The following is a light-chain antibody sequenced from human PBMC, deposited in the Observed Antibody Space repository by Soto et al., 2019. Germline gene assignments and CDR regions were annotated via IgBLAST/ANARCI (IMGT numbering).Light chain of an antibody. CDR3: SSYTSSSTVV. CDR1: SSDVGGYNY. V-gene: IGLV2-14*01. CDR2: DVS. Sequence: QSPLTQLACVSGSPGQSFTISCTGTSSDVGGYNYVSWYQQHPGKAPKLMIYDVSNRPSGVSNRFSGSKSGNTASLTISGLQAEDEADYYCSSYTSSSTVVFGGGTKLTVL. J-gene: IGLJ2*01.